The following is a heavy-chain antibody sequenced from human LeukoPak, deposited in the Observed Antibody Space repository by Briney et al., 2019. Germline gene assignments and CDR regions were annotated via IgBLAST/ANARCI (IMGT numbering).Heavy chain of an antibody. D-gene: IGHD7-27*01. CDR2: MSPNSGNT. CDR3: VRGPPNWGFDY. V-gene: IGHV1-8*01. CDR1: GHTFTSYD. Sequence: GASVKVSCKASGHTFTSYDINWVRQAAGQGLEWMGWMSPNSGNTGYAQKFQGRVTLTRDTSISTAYMELTSLRSEDTALYYCVRGPPNWGFDYWGEGPLVTVSS. J-gene: IGHJ4*02.